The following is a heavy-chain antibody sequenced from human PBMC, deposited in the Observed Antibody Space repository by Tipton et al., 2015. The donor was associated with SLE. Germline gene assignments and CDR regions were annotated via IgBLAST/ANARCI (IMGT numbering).Heavy chain of an antibody. Sequence: SLRLSCAPSGFDVTNLYITWVRRAPGKGLEWVSVIHSDGSSSYGQSVKGRFTISRDNSKNTVYLQMNRLRVEDTAVYYCGRDTHTETRADVWGQGTVVTVS. CDR3: GRDTHTETRADV. CDR1: GFDVTNLY. CDR2: IHSDGSS. J-gene: IGHJ3*01. V-gene: IGHV3-66*01.